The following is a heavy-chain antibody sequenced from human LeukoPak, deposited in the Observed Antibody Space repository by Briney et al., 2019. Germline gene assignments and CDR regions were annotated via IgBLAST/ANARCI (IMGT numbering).Heavy chain of an antibody. CDR3: AREKVVPAAINDY. V-gene: IGHV4-30-4*08. D-gene: IGHD2-2*01. J-gene: IGHJ4*02. CDR2: IYYSGST. Sequence: SETLSLTCTVSGGSISSGDYYWSWIRQPPGKGLEWIGYIYYSGSTYYNPSLKSRVTISVDTSRNQFSLKLSSVPAADTAVYYCAREKVVPAAINDYWGQGTLVTVSS. CDR1: GGSISSGDYY.